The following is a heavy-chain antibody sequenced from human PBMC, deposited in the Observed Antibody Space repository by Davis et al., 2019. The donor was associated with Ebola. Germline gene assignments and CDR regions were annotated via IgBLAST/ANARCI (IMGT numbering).Heavy chain of an antibody. CDR1: GFSFSLAA. V-gene: IGHV3-73*01. CDR3: TTLIDF. CDR2: IRGKSKNYAT. Sequence: PGGSLRLSCAASGFSFSLAAIHWVRQAPGKGLEWVGRIRGKSKNYATAYAESVKGRFTISRDDEKSTEYLQMDSLKIEDAAVYFCTTLIDFWGQGTLVTVSS. D-gene: IGHD3-22*01. J-gene: IGHJ4*02.